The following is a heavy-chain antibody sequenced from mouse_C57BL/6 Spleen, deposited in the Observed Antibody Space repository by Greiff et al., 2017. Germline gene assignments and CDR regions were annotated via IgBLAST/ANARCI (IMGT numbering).Heavy chain of an antibody. V-gene: IGHV1-80*01. D-gene: IGHD1-1*01. J-gene: IGHJ4*01. Sequence: QVQLQQSGAELVKPGASVKISCKASGYAFSSYWMNWVKQRPGKGLEWIGQIYPGDGDTNYNGKFKGKATLTADKSSSTAYMQLSSLTSEDSAVYFCARLPIFTTVVDYAMDYWGQGTSVTVSS. CDR2: IYPGDGDT. CDR1: GYAFSSYW. CDR3: ARLPIFTTVVDYAMDY.